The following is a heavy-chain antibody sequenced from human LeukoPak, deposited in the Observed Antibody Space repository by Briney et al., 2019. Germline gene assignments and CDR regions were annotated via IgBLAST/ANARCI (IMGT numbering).Heavy chain of an antibody. CDR3: ARGPPFDP. CDR1: TFTVSDTF. V-gene: IGHV3-66*01. CDR2: MYTGGGT. Sequence: GSLRLSCVGLTFTVSDTFMSWVRQAPGKGLDWVSTMYTGGGTDYADSVKGRFTISRDSSKNTVYLQMNSLRDEDTAVYYCARGPPFDPWGQGTLVTVSS. J-gene: IGHJ5*02.